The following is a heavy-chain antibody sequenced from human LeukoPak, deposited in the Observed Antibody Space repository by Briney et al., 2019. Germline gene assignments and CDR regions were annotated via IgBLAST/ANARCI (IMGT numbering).Heavy chain of an antibody. J-gene: IGHJ4*02. V-gene: IGHV1-8*01. CDR3: ARGGRLLQRYYFDY. D-gene: IGHD5-24*01. Sequence: ASVTVSCKASGYTFTSYDINWVRQAAGEGSEWMGWMNANRGNTGYAQNFQGRVTMTRNTSTSTAYMELRSLRSEDTAVYYCARGGRLLQRYYFDYWGQGTLVTVSS. CDR2: MNANRGNT. CDR1: GYTFTSYD.